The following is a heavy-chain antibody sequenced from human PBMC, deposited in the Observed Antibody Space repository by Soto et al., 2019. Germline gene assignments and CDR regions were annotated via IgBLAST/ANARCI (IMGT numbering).Heavy chain of an antibody. D-gene: IGHD3-10*01. CDR2: ISSSSSYI. CDR1: GFTFSSYS. CDR3: ASMRGFEELLYR. V-gene: IGHV3-21*01. Sequence: EVQLVESGGGLVKPGGSLRLSCAASGFTFSSYSMNWVRQAPGKGLEWVSSISSSSSYIYYADSVKGRFTISRDNAKNSLYLQMNSLRAEDTAVYYCASMRGFEELLYRWGQGTLVTVSS. J-gene: IGHJ5*02.